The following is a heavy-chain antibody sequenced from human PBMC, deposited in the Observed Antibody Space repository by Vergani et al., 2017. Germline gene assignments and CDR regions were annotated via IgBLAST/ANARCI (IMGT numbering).Heavy chain of an antibody. D-gene: IGHD1-1*01. Sequence: VELVQSGPEMRKPGESLKISCKGSEYSFGNYWIGWVRQMPGKGLEWMGIIYPADFDTRYSASFQGQVTISADKSISTAFRQWDSLKASDTALYYCARHTTYTDSWGQGTLVTVSS. J-gene: IGHJ4*02. V-gene: IGHV5-51*01. CDR1: EYSFGNYW. CDR3: ARHTTYTDS. CDR2: IYPADFDT.